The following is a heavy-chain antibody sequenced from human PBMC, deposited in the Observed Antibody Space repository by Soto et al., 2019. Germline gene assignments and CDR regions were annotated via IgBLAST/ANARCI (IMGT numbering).Heavy chain of an antibody. CDR2: ISGSGGST. J-gene: IGHJ4*02. V-gene: IGHV3-23*01. CDR1: GFTFSSYA. Sequence: EVQLLESGGGLVQPGGSLRLSCAASGFTFSSYAMSWVRQAPGKGLEWVSAISGSGGSTYYADSVKGRFTISRDNSKNTLYLQMNSLRAEDTAVYYCAKDKFPRYYDILTGYYANSFFDYWAREPWSPSPQ. D-gene: IGHD3-9*01. CDR3: AKDKFPRYYDILTGYYANSFFDY.